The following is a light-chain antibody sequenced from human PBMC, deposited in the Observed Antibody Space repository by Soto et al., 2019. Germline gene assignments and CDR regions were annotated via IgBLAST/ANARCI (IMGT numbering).Light chain of an antibody. CDR1: QSLLHRNGYNY. Sequence: DIVMTQSPLSLPVTPGEPASISCRSSQSLLHRNGYNYLDWYLQKPGQSPQILIFLGSHRASGVPDRFSGSGSGADFTLKISRVEAEDVGVYYCMQSLQTRWTFGQGTKVEIK. CDR3: MQSLQTRWT. CDR2: LGS. J-gene: IGKJ1*01. V-gene: IGKV2-28*01.